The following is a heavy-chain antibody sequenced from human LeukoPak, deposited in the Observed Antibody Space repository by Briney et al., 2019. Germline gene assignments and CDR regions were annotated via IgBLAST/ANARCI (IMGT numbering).Heavy chain of an antibody. J-gene: IGHJ6*02. CDR2: IIPIFGTA. CDR1: EGTFSSYA. Sequence: GASVKVSCKASEGTFSSYAISWVRQAPGQGLEWMGGIIPIFGTANYAQKFQGRVTITTDESTSTVYMELSSLRSEDTAVYYCARVPGVGYCSSTSCYSSGMDVWGQGTTVTVSS. V-gene: IGHV1-69*05. CDR3: ARVPGVGYCSSTSCYSSGMDV. D-gene: IGHD2-2*01.